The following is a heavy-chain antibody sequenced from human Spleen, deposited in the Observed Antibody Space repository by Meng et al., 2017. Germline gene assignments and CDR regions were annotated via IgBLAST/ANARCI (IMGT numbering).Heavy chain of an antibody. V-gene: IGHV3-33*07. Sequence: GESLKISCAASGFTFRSYGMYWVRQAPGKGLEWVALMRYDGTQKYNADSVRGRFTISRDNSNNTLYLQMSSLRAEDTAVYYCARDDGSMYFGYYGMDVWGQGTRVTVSS. D-gene: IGHD3-9*01. CDR3: ARDDGSMYFGYYGMDV. CDR1: GFTFRSYG. J-gene: IGHJ6*02. CDR2: MRYDGTQK.